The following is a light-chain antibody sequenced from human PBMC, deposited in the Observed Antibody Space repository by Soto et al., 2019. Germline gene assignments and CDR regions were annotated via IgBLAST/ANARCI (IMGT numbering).Light chain of an antibody. V-gene: IGKV3-20*01. J-gene: IGKJ4*01. CDR1: QSVSSSY. CDR2: VAS. Sequence: EIVLTQSPGTLSLSPGERATLSCRASQSVSSSYLAWYQQKPGQGPRLLIYVASSRATGIPDRFSGSGSGTDFPLTISRLEPEDVAVYHCQRYGCSTLRAFGGGPQGQIK. CDR3: QRYGCSTLRA.